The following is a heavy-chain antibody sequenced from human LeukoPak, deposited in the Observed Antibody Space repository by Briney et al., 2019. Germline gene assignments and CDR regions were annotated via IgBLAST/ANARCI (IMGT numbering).Heavy chain of an antibody. CDR1: GFTFSSYG. J-gene: IGHJ4*02. V-gene: IGHV3-23*01. Sequence: GGSLRLSCAASGFTFSSYGMIWVRQAPGKGLEWVSTITNSGDSTYYADSVKGRFTISRDDSRNTLYLQMNSLRAEDTAVYYCAKDRGYYDTSGYLIWGQGTLVTVSS. D-gene: IGHD3-22*01. CDR2: ITNSGDST. CDR3: AKDRGYYDTSGYLI.